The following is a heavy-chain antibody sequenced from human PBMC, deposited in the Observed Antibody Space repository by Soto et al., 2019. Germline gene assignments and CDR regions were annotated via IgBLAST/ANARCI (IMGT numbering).Heavy chain of an antibody. Sequence: GGSLRLSCAASGFTFSSYAMHWVRQAPGKGLEWVAVISYDGSNKYYADSVKGRFTISRDNSKNTLYLQMNSLRAEDTAVYYCARYGTRGDWWGLGTQVTVSS. D-gene: IGHD3-10*01. CDR1: GFTFSSYA. J-gene: IGHJ5*01. V-gene: IGHV3-30-3*01. CDR3: ARYGTRGDW. CDR2: ISYDGSNK.